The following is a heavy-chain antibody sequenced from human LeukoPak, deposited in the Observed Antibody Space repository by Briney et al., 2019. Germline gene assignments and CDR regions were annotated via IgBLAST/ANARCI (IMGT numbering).Heavy chain of an antibody. D-gene: IGHD5-24*01. J-gene: IGHJ6*03. CDR3: ARGEGDGYNDYYYYMDV. Sequence: GASVKVSCKASGGTFSSYAISWVRQAPGQGLEWMGGIIPIFGTANYAQKFQGRVTITADESTSTAYMELSSLRSEDTAVYYCARGEGDGYNDYYYYMDVCGKGTTVTVSS. CDR1: GGTFSSYA. CDR2: IIPIFGTA. V-gene: IGHV1-69*13.